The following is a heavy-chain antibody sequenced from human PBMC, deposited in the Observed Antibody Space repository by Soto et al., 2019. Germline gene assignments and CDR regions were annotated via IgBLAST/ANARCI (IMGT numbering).Heavy chain of an antibody. D-gene: IGHD5-12*01. Sequence: QVQLVESGGGVVQPGRSLRLSCAASGFTLNNYGMHWVRQAPGKGLEWVAIIWYDEPNEYYGDSVKGRFTISRDNSKDTLYLQMNSLRAEDTAVYYCARGLDYYAMDVWGQGTTVTVSS. V-gene: IGHV3-33*01. CDR2: IWYDEPNE. CDR1: GFTLNNYG. J-gene: IGHJ6*02. CDR3: ARGLDYYAMDV.